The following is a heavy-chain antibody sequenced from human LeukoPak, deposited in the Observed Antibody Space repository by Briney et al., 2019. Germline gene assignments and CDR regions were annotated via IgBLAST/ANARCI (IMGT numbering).Heavy chain of an antibody. CDR2: ISGSGAGT. CDR1: GFTFSSYA. CDR3: GRAFPPLRTSSAGDL. D-gene: IGHD3-16*01. J-gene: IGHJ4*02. V-gene: IGHV3-23*01. Sequence: PGGSLRLSCAASGFTFSSYAMTWVRQAPGKGLQWVSAISGSGAGTYYADSVKGRFTISRDNSKNTLYLQMNSLGAEDTAIYYCGRAFPPLRTSSAGDLWGQGILVTVSS.